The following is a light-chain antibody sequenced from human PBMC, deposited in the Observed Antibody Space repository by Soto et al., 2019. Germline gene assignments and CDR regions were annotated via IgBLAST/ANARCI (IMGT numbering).Light chain of an antibody. CDR1: GRVTSGHY. Sequence: QAVVTQEPSLTVSPGGTVTLTCGSSGRVTSGHYAFWFQQKPGQAPRTLIYDTTNRHSWTPARFSGSLLGGKAALTLTGAQPEDEAEYYCLLSYVGSRMFGGGTKLTVL. J-gene: IGLJ3*02. CDR2: DTT. CDR3: LLSYVGSRM. V-gene: IGLV7-46*01.